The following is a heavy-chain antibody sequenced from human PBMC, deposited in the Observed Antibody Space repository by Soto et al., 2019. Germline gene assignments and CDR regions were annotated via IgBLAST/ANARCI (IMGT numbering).Heavy chain of an antibody. CDR1: GFTFSDYY. D-gene: IGHD6-25*01. CDR2: ISDSGSTI. CDR3: ARGGSGWTRGGWLGT. Sequence: QMQLVQSGGGLVKPGGSLTLSCKASGFTFSDYYMIWVRQTPGKGLEWLSYISDSGSTIYYADSVRARFTIFRENAAKSVYLQLDGLTDGDTAFYYCARGGSGWTRGGWLGTWGQGSLVTVSS. V-gene: IGHV3-11*01. J-gene: IGHJ5*02.